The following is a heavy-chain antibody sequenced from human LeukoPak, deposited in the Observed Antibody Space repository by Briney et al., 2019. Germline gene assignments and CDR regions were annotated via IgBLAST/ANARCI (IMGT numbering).Heavy chain of an antibody. Sequence: SETLSLTCAVYGGSLSGYYWSWIRQPPGKGLEWIGEINHSGSTNYNPSLKRRVTISVDTSKNQFSLKLSSVTAADTAVYYCARSKQLARRIDYWGQGTLVTVSS. V-gene: IGHV4-34*01. J-gene: IGHJ4*02. D-gene: IGHD6-6*01. CDR3: ARSKQLARRIDY. CDR1: GGSLSGYY. CDR2: INHSGST.